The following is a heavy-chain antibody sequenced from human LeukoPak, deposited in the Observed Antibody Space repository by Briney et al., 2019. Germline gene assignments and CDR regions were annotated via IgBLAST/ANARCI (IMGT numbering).Heavy chain of an antibody. J-gene: IGHJ4*02. CDR1: GFTVSSNY. V-gene: IGHV3-53*01. D-gene: IGHD3-22*01. Sequence: PGGSLRLSCAASGFTVSSNYMSWVRQAPGKGLEWVSVIYSGGSAYYADSVKGRFTISRDNSKNTLYLQMNSLRAEDTAVYYCARDYYDSSGYFDYWGQGTLVTASS. CDR3: ARDYYDSSGYFDY. CDR2: IYSGGSA.